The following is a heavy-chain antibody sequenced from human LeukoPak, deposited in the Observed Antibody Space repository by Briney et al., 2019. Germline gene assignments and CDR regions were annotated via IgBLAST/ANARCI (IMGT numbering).Heavy chain of an antibody. J-gene: IGHJ4*02. Sequence: QPGGSLRLSCEASGFTFGSHAMYWVRQAPGKGLEWVAGIFGSGGSPHYADPVKGRFTISRDNSRNTVYLQINSLRAEDTPVYYCGKTTVGYSSGQKPAWPVDYWGQGTLVTVSS. D-gene: IGHD5-18*01. CDR2: IFGSGGSP. CDR3: GKTTVGYSSGQKPAWPVDY. V-gene: IGHV3-23*01. CDR1: GFTFGSHA.